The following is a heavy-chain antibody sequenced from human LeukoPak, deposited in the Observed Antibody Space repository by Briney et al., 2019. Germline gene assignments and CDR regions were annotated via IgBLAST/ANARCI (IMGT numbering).Heavy chain of an antibody. V-gene: IGHV1-69*06. CDR3: ARDYYYDSSGYHPTEYFNH. D-gene: IGHD3-22*01. CDR1: GGTFSSYG. Sequence: SVKVSCKASGGTFSSYGISWVRQAPGQGLEWMARIIPIFGTTNYAQRFQGRVTITADTSTSIAYMDLRSLRSEDTAVYYCARDYYYDSSGYHPTEYFNHWGQGTLVTVSS. CDR2: IIPIFGTT. J-gene: IGHJ1*01.